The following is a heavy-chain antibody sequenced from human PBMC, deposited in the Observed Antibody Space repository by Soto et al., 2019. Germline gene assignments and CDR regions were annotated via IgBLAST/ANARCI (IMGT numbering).Heavy chain of an antibody. CDR1: GYSIDSGNKY. Sequence: PXETLSLSCTVAGYSIDSGNKYWSWIRQAPGKGLEWIGYIFSSGTTYYNPSLKSRLTMSLDTSQNQFSLKLNSVTAADTAVYFCARVPSPFDFYYAMDVWGQGTTVTVSS. CDR2: IFSSGTT. D-gene: IGHD3-16*01. CDR3: ARVPSPFDFYYAMDV. J-gene: IGHJ6*02. V-gene: IGHV4-30-4*02.